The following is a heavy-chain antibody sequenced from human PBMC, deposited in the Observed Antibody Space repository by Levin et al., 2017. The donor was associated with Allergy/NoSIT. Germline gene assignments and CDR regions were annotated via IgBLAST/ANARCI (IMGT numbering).Heavy chain of an antibody. J-gene: IGHJ4*02. CDR3: TRRTDITTTGTIDY. Sequence: GGSLRLSCAASGFTFRTHWMHWVRQAPGKGLVWVSRISGDGNITNYADSVNGRFTISRDNAKNTLYLQMNSLRAEGTAVYYCTRRTDITTTGTIDYWGQGTLVTVAA. CDR1: GFTFRTHW. CDR2: ISGDGNIT. D-gene: IGHD5-12*01. V-gene: IGHV3-74*01.